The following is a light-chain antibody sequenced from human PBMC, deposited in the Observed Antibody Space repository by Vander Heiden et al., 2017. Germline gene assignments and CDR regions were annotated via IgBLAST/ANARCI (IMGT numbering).Light chain of an antibody. CDR1: QSISSW. J-gene: IGKJ2*01. V-gene: IGKV1-5*03. Sequence: DIQMTQSPSTLSASVGDRVTITCRASQSISSWLAWYQQKPGKAPKLLIYKASSLESGVPSRFSGSGYGKEFTLTISSRQPDDFASYYCQQYNSYSPVTFGQGTKMDIK. CDR3: QQYNSYSPVT. CDR2: KAS.